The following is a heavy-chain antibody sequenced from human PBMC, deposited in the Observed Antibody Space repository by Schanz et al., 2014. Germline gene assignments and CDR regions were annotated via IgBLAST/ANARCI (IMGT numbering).Heavy chain of an antibody. CDR1: GYIFINSG. Sequence: QIQLVQSGPEVKKPGATVKVSCKASGYIFINSGISWVRQAPGQGFEWMGWISVYNHNKEYDQKFPGRVTMPPDTSTSTAYMALTALRSDDTAVYCWARDRRFYDRDDLYYFDSWGQGTLVTVSS. CDR3: ARDRRFYDRDDLYYFDS. D-gene: IGHD3-3*01. CDR2: ISVYNHNK. V-gene: IGHV1-18*01. J-gene: IGHJ4*02.